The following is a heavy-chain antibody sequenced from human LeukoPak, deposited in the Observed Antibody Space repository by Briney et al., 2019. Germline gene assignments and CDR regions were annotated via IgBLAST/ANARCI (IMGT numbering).Heavy chain of an antibody. V-gene: IGHV4-34*01. Sequence: RPSETLSLTCAVYGGSFSGYYWSWIRQPPGKGLEWIGEINHSGSTNYNPSLKSRVTISVDTSKNQFSLKLSSVTAADTAVYYCARSSKWRWLSKTGFDPWGQGTLVTVSS. CDR2: INHSGST. CDR1: GGSFSGYY. CDR3: ARSSKWRWLSKTGFDP. D-gene: IGHD4-23*01. J-gene: IGHJ5*02.